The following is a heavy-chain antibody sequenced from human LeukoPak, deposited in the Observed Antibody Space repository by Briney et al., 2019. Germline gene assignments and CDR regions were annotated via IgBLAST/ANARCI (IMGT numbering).Heavy chain of an antibody. V-gene: IGHV3-7*01. CDR2: IKQDGSEK. CDR3: ARRQRGFWSGYYLGY. CDR1: GFTFSSYW. D-gene: IGHD3-3*01. Sequence: GGSLRLSCAASGFTFSSYWMSWVRQAPGKGLDGVANIKQDGSEKYYVDSVKGRFTISRENAKNSLYLQMNSLGAEDTAVYYCARRQRGFWSGYYLGYWGQGTLVTVSS. J-gene: IGHJ4*02.